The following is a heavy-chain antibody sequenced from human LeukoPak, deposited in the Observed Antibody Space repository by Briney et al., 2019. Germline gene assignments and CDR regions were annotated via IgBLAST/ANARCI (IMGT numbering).Heavy chain of an antibody. CDR2: ISYDGSNK. CDR1: GFTFSSYA. Sequence: GGSLRLSCAASGFTFSSYAMHWVRQAPGKGLEWVAVISYDGSNKYYADSVKGRFTISRDNSKNTLYLQMNSLRAEDTAVYYCASPRGGLDHWGQGTLVTVSS. V-gene: IGHV3-30-3*01. D-gene: IGHD3-16*01. CDR3: ASPRGGLDH. J-gene: IGHJ4*02.